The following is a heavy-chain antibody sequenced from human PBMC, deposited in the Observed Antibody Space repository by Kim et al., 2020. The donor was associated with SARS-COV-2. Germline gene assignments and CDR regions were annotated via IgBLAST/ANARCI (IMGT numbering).Heavy chain of an antibody. J-gene: IGHJ4*02. CDR3: ARDPQRVYYGSGSFDY. CDR2: ISSSSSYI. Sequence: GGSLRLSCAASGFNFSSYSMNWVRQAPGKGLEWVSSISSSSSYIYYADSVKGRFTISRDNAKNSLYLQLNSLRAEDSAVYYCARDPQRVYYGSGSFDYWGQGTLVTVSS. V-gene: IGHV3-21*01. D-gene: IGHD3-10*01. CDR1: GFNFSSYS.